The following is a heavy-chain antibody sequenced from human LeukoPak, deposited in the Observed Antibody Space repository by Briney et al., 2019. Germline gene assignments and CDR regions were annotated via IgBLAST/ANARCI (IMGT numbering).Heavy chain of an antibody. CDR1: GDSISSGSYY. D-gene: IGHD3-10*01. V-gene: IGHV4-61*02. Sequence: SETLSLTCTVSGDSISSGSYYWSWIRQPAGEGLEWIGRIYTSGSTNYNPSLKSRVTISVDTSKNQFSLKLSSVTAADTAVYYCAREGITMVRGVLFAFDIWGQGTMVTVSS. CDR2: IYTSGST. J-gene: IGHJ3*02. CDR3: AREGITMVRGVLFAFDI.